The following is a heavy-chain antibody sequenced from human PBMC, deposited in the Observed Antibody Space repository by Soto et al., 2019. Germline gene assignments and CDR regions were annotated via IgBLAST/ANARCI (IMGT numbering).Heavy chain of an antibody. CDR3: ARDPSLGSNWYYYFDL. J-gene: IGHJ4*02. CDR2: ISSSSVKI. V-gene: IGHV3-48*02. D-gene: IGHD6-13*01. CDR1: GFTFSSYS. Sequence: PGGSLRLSCAASGFTFSSYSMNWVRQAPGKGLEWVSYISSSSVKIDYADSVKGRFTISRDNAKNSLFLQMNSLRDEDTAVYYCARDPSLGSNWYYYFDLWGQGTPVTVSS.